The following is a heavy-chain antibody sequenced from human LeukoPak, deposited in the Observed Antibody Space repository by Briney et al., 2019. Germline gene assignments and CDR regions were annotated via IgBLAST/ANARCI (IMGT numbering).Heavy chain of an antibody. CDR1: GGSISSYY. CDR2: IYYSGST. Sequence: SETLSLTCTVSGGSISSYYWSWIRQPPGKGLEWIGYIYYSGSTDSNPSLKSRVPISVDPSKNQFSLKLSSVTAADTAVYYCARDQYGSGLVWFDPWGQGTLVTVSS. CDR3: ARDQYGSGLVWFDP. D-gene: IGHD3-10*01. J-gene: IGHJ5*02. V-gene: IGHV4-59*01.